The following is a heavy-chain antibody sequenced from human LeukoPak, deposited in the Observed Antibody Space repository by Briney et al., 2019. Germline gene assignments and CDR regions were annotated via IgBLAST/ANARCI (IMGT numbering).Heavy chain of an antibody. CDR1: GGSLSGQY. CDR3: ARLLDNDICCDPDTLDV. D-gene: IGHD3/OR15-3a*01. Sequence: PSETLSLICTVSGGSLSGQYWSWIRQPPGKRLEWIGYVSYTGRTKYNPSLQSRVTISIDTSKSQFSLKLTSVTSADTAVYSCARLLDNDICCDPDTLDVWGQGTTVIVSS. V-gene: IGHV4-59*11. CDR2: VSYTGRT. J-gene: IGHJ3*01.